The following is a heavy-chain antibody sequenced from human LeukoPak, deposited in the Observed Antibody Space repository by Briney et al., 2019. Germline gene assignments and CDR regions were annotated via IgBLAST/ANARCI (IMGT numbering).Heavy chain of an antibody. CDR3: ACFPGGSYSAY. J-gene: IGHJ4*02. CDR1: GFTFSSYA. D-gene: IGHD1-26*01. Sequence: GGSLRLSCAASGFTFSSYAMSWVRQAPGKGLEWVSAISGSGGSTYYADSVKGRFTISRDNSKNTLYLQMNSLKTEDTAVYYCACFPGGSYSAYWGQGTLVTVSS. V-gene: IGHV3-23*01. CDR2: ISGSGGST.